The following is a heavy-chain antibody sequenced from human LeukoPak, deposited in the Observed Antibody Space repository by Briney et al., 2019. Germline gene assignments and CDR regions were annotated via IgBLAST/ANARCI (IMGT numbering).Heavy chain of an antibody. Sequence: GKSLTLSCVVSGFNFDNFAMHWVRQPLGKGLEWVAVISYDGSNKYYADSVKGRFTISRDNSKNTLYLQMNSLRAEDTAVYYCARGEKSKRPWGQGTLVTVSS. CDR3: ARGEKSKRP. CDR1: GFNFDNFA. J-gene: IGHJ5*02. V-gene: IGHV3-30-3*01. CDR2: ISYDGSNK. D-gene: IGHD5-24*01.